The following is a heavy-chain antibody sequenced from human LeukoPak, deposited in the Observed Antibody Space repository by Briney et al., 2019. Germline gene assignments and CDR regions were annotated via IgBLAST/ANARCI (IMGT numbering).Heavy chain of an antibody. CDR1: GFTFSSYA. D-gene: IGHD6-19*01. J-gene: IGHJ5*02. CDR2: ISGSGGST. Sequence: GGSLRLSCAASGFTFSSYAMSWVRQAPGKGLEWVSAISGSGGSTYYADSVKGRFTISGDNSKNTLYLQMNSLRAEDTAVYYCAKDPQQWLVQGFDPWGQGTLVTVSS. CDR3: AKDPQQWLVQGFDP. V-gene: IGHV3-23*01.